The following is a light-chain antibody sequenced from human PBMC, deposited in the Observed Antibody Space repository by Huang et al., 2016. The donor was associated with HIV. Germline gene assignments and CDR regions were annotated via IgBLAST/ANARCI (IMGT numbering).Light chain of an antibody. J-gene: IGKJ1*01. CDR3: LRDYNYPWT. V-gene: IGKV1-6*01. CDR1: QGIRND. Sequence: AIQMTQSPASLSASVGDRVTITCRASQGIRNDLGWYQQRPGKAPKLLIYAASHLQSGVPSRFSGSGSGTDFSLTISSLQPEDFATYYCLRDYNYPWTFGQGTKVEV. CDR2: AAS.